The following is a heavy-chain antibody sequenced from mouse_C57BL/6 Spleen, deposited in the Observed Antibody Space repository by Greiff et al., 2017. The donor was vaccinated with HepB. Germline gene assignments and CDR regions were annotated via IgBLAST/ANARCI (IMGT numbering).Heavy chain of an antibody. Sequence: DVHLVESGGDLVKPGGSLKLSCAASGFTFSSYGMSWVRQTPDKRLEWVATISSGGSYTYYPDSVKGRFTISRDNAKNTLYLQMSSLKSEDTAMYYCARQYGNPYYFDYWGQGTTLTVSS. J-gene: IGHJ2*01. CDR1: GFTFSSYG. CDR2: ISSGGSYT. D-gene: IGHD2-10*02. CDR3: ARQYGNPYYFDY. V-gene: IGHV5-6*01.